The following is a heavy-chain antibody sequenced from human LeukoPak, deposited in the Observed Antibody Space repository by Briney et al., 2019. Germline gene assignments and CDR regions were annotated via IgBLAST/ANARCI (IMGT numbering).Heavy chain of an antibody. D-gene: IGHD3-3*01. Sequence: QPGGSLRLSCAASGFTFSSYAMSWVRQAPGKGLEWVSAISGSGGSTYYADSVKGRFTISRDNSKNTLYLQMNSLRAEDTAVYYCAKCGEITIFGVVITSNDYWGQGTLVTVSS. CDR1: GFTFSSYA. CDR3: AKCGEITIFGVVITSNDY. CDR2: ISGSGGST. V-gene: IGHV3-23*01. J-gene: IGHJ4*02.